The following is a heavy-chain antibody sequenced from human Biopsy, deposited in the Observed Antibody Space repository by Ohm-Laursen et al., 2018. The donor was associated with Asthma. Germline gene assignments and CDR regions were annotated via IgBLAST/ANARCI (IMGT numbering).Heavy chain of an antibody. J-gene: IGHJ5*02. D-gene: IGHD6-13*01. CDR3: ARGQKSAGDRWFDP. V-gene: IGHV1-2*06. CDR2: INPNSGAT. CDR1: GYTFTSYH. Sequence: GASVKVSCKASGYTFTSYHIHWMRQAPGQGLEWMGRINPNSGATNYAQKFQGRVTMTRDTSISTAYMEVSRLRSDDTAVYYCARGQKSAGDRWFDPWGQGTLVTVSS.